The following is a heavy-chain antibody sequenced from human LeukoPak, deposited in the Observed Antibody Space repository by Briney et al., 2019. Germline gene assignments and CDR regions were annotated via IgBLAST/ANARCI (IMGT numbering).Heavy chain of an antibody. CDR1: GYTFTRYG. CDR2: ISAYNGNT. Sequence: GASVKVSCKASGYTFTRYGISWVRQAPGQGLEWMGWISAYNGNTNYAQKLQGRVTMTTDTSTSTDYMELRSLRSDDAAVYYCARDEVSWHYYMDVWGKGTTVTVSS. CDR3: ARDEVSWHYYMDV. D-gene: IGHD1-14*01. V-gene: IGHV1-18*01. J-gene: IGHJ6*03.